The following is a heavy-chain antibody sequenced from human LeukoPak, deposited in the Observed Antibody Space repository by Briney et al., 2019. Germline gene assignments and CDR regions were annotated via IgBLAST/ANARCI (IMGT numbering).Heavy chain of an antibody. Sequence: PGGSLRLSCAASGFTFDDYAMHWVRQAPGKGLEWVAFIRYDGSNKYYADSVKGRFTISRDNSKNTLYLQMNSLRAEDTAVYYCTYGDYSDYWGQGTLVTVSS. V-gene: IGHV3-30*02. CDR1: GFTFDDYA. J-gene: IGHJ4*02. D-gene: IGHD4-17*01. CDR2: IRYDGSNK. CDR3: TYGDYSDY.